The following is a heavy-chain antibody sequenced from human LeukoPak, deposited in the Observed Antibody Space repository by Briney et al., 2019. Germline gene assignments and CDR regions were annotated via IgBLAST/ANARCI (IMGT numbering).Heavy chain of an antibody. CDR3: ARVVGGTTTYYHMDV. J-gene: IGHJ6*03. CDR2: INNYNRNT. Sequence: ASVKVFCKASGYTFTNYDISWVRQAPGQGLEWMGWINNYNRNTHYAQNVLGKVTMTTDTSTGTAYMELGSLTSDDTAVYYCARVVGGTTTYYHMDVWGKGTTVTVSS. V-gene: IGHV1-18*01. D-gene: IGHD1-26*01. CDR1: GYTFTNYD.